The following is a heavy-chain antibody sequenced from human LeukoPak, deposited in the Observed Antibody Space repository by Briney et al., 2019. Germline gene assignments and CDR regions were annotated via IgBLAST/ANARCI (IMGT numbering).Heavy chain of an antibody. CDR2: IIPIFGTA. CDR3: TRESGSYHGNDY. CDR1: GGTFSSYA. D-gene: IGHD1-26*01. V-gene: IGHV1-69*13. Sequence: ASVKVSCKASGGTFSSYAISWVRQAPGQGLEWMGGIIPIFGTANYAQKSQGRVTITADESTSTAYMELSSLRSEDTAVYYCTRESGSYHGNDYWGQGTPVTVSS. J-gene: IGHJ4*02.